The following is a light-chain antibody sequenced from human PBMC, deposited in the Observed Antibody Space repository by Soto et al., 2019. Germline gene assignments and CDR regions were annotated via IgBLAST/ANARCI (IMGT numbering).Light chain of an antibody. CDR2: GAS. V-gene: IGKV3-20*01. CDR1: QSVDSIY. J-gene: IGKJ1*01. Sequence: EIVLTQSPGTLSLSPGERATLSCRASQSVDSIYLAWYQQRPGQAPRLLFYGASSRAARIPDRFSGSGSGTDFTLTISRLEPEDFAVYYCQQYVSRAFGQGTKVEIK. CDR3: QQYVSRA.